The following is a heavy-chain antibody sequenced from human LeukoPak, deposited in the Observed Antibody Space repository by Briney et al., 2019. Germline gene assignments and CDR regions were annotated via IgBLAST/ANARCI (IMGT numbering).Heavy chain of an antibody. V-gene: IGHV3-48*01. J-gene: IGHJ4*02. D-gene: IGHD6-6*01. CDR1: GFTFSSHS. CDR3: ATQAHDY. CDR2: ISPSSTTK. Sequence: GGSLRLSCAASGFTFSSHSMNWVRQAPGKGLEWVSYISPSSTTKYYADSVKGRFTITRDNAKNSLFLQVNSLRAEDTAVYYCATQAHDYWGQGTLVTVSS.